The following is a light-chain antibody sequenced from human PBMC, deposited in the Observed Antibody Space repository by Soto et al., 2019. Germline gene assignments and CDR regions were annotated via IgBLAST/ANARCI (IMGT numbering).Light chain of an antibody. CDR2: TAS. V-gene: IGKV1-39*01. CDR3: YQSYNTTPWT. J-gene: IGKJ1*01. CDR1: QTISSW. Sequence: VDMAPSPYIRSRSVRDRVTTTCRARQTISSWLAWYQQKPGKSPKLLIYTASSLQSGVPSRMSGSGCGTAYILTISSMLQAEDATYYCYQSYNTTPWTFGQGTKVDIK.